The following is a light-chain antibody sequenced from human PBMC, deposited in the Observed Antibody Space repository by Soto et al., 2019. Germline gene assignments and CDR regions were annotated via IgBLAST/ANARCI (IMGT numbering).Light chain of an antibody. V-gene: IGKV3-15*01. CDR1: QSVSSN. J-gene: IGKJ2*02. Sequence: EIVMTQSPATLSVSPGERATLSCRARQSVSSNFAWYQQKPGHAPRHLLYGASTRATDIPASFSGSGSGTEFTLTIRSLQSEYFAVYYCQKYNNCPRTFGQGTKLEIK. CDR2: GAS. CDR3: QKYNNCPRT.